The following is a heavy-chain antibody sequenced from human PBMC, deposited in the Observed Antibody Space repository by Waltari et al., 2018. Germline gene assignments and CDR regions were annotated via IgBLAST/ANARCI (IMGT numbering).Heavy chain of an antibody. CDR2: IYSGGST. D-gene: IGHD6-19*01. CDR3: ARWQQWPVRAFDY. V-gene: IGHV3-53*01. CDR1: GFMVSSND. Sequence: EVQLVESGGGLIQPGGSLRLSCAASGFMVSSNDMSWVRQAPGRGLEWVSLIYSGGSTYYADSVKGRFTISRDNSKNTLYLQMDSLSVEDTAVYYCARWQQWPVRAFDYWGQGTLVTVSS. J-gene: IGHJ4*02.